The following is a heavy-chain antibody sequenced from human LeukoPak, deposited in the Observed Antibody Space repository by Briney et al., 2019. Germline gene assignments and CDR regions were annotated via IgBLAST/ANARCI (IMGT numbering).Heavy chain of an antibody. J-gene: IGHJ4*02. D-gene: IGHD1-26*01. CDR2: INPNSGGT. CDR3: ARVPPWRESGRWRFDY. Sequence: ASVKVSCKASGYTFTGYYMHWVRQAPGQGLEWMGCINPNSGGTKYAQEFQGRVTITRDRSISTAYMELSRLRSDDTAVYYCARVPPWRESGRWRFDYWGQGTLVTVSS. CDR1: GYTFTGYY. V-gene: IGHV1-2*02.